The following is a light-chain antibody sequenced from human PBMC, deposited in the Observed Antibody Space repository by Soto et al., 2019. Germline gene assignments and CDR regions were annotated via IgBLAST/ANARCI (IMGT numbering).Light chain of an antibody. V-gene: IGLV2-14*01. CDR3: SSYTSSSTRV. CDR1: SSDVGGYNY. Sequence: QSALPEPASLSGSPGQTINISCPRTSSDVGGYNYVSWYQQHPGKSPKLVIFDVSDRPSGVSNRFSGSKSGNTASLTISGLQAEDEADYYCSSYTSSSTRVFGTGTKLTVL. CDR2: DVS. J-gene: IGLJ1*01.